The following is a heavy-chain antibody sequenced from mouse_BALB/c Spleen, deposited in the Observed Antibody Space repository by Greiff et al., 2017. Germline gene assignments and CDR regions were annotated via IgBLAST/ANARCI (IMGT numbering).Heavy chain of an antibody. CDR2: ISSGGSYT. CDR1: GFTFSCYT. D-gene: IGHD4-1*02. Sequence: EVKLVESGGGLVKPGGSLKLSCAASGFTFSCYTMSWVRQTPEKRLEWVATISSGGSYTYYPDSVKGRFTISRDNAKNTLYLQMSSLKSEDTAMYYCTSQLVDYWGQGTTLTVSS. V-gene: IGHV5-6-4*01. J-gene: IGHJ2*01. CDR3: TSQLVDY.